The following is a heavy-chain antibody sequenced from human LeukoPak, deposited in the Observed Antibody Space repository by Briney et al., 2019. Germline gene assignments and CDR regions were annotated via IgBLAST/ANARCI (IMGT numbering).Heavy chain of an antibody. Sequence: ASVKVSCKASGYTFTSYYIDWVRQAPGQGLEWMGIINPSGGRKTYAQKFQGRVTMTRDTSTSTVYMEMSGLRSEDTAVNYCRREGEYDVRKPGGDYWGQGTLVTVSS. D-gene: IGHD3-10*01. CDR1: GYTFTSYY. V-gene: IGHV1-46*01. J-gene: IGHJ4*02. CDR2: INPSGGRK. CDR3: RREGEYDVRKPGGDY.